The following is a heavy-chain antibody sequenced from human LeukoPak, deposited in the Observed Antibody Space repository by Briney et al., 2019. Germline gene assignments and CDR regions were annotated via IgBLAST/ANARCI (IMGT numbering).Heavy chain of an antibody. CDR1: GFTFSSYA. D-gene: IGHD5-18*01. Sequence: GGSLRLSCAASGFTFSSYAMHWVRQAPGKGLEWVAVISYDGSNKYYADSVKGRFTISRDNSKNSLYLQMNSLRAEDTALYYCASHRTAMGYYYYYMDVWGKGTTVTISS. CDR3: ASHRTAMGYYYYYMDV. J-gene: IGHJ6*03. V-gene: IGHV3-30*04. CDR2: ISYDGSNK.